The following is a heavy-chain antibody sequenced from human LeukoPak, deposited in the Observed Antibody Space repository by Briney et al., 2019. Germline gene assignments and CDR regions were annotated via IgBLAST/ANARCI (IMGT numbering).Heavy chain of an antibody. D-gene: IGHD6-19*01. J-gene: IGHJ4*02. CDR1: GGSISSYY. CDR2: IYYSGST. CDR3: ARESSGWYEGWFDY. V-gene: IGHV4-59*01. Sequence: SETLSLTCTVSGGSISSYYWSWIRQPPGKGLEWIGYIYYSGSTNYNPSLKSRVTISVDTSKNQFSLKLSSVTAADTAVYYCARESSGWYEGWFDYWGQGTLVTVSS.